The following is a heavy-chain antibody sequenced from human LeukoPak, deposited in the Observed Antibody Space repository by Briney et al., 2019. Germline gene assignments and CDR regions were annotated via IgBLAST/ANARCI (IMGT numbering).Heavy chain of an antibody. CDR2: IFSGSST. D-gene: IGHD7-27*01. J-gene: IGHJ3*02. CDR1: GFTVSSSY. Sequence: PGGSLRLSCAASGFTVSSSYMSWVRQAPGKGLEWVSVIFSGSSTYYADSVKGRFTISRDNSKNTVYLQMNSLRAEDTAVYYCASRSLGSWAAFDIWGQGTMVTVSS. V-gene: IGHV3-53*01. CDR3: ASRSLGSWAAFDI.